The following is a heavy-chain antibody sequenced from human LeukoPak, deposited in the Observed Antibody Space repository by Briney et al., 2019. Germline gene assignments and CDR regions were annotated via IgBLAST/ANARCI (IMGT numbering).Heavy chain of an antibody. CDR2: ITGSGSNT. J-gene: IGHJ4*02. Sequence: GGSLRLSCAASGFTFSSYEMNWVRQAPGKGLEWVSAITGSGSNTYYADSVKGRFTISRDNSKNTLYLQMNSMRADDTAVYYCARRTALEQYFDYWGQGTLVTVSS. CDR1: GFTFSSYE. CDR3: ARRTALEQYFDY. V-gene: IGHV3-23*01. D-gene: IGHD1/OR15-1a*01.